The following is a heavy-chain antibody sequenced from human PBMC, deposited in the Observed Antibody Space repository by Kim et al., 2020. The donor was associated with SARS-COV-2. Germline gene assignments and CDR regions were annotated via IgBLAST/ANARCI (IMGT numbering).Heavy chain of an antibody. Sequence: GGSLRLSCAASGFTFSNYWMHWVRQAPGKGLVWVSRINSDGSSTTYADSVKGRFTISRDNAKNTLYLQMNSLRAEDTAVYYCASLPLRNAFDIWGQGTKVTVSS. CDR2: INSDGSST. CDR3: ASLPLRNAFDI. V-gene: IGHV3-74*01. CDR1: GFTFSNYW. D-gene: IGHD4-17*01. J-gene: IGHJ3*02.